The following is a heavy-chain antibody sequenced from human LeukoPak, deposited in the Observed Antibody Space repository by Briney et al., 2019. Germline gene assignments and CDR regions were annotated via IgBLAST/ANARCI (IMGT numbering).Heavy chain of an antibody. CDR1: GFTFSSYG. V-gene: IGHV3-30*18. CDR3: AKDPIVGGNWFDP. Sequence: PGGSLRLSCAASGFTFSSYGMHWVRQAPGKGLEWVAVISYDGSNKYYADSVKGRFTISRDNSKNTLYLQMNSLRAEDTAVYYCAKDPIVGGNWFDPWGQGTLVTVSS. CDR2: ISYDGSNK. J-gene: IGHJ5*02. D-gene: IGHD1-26*01.